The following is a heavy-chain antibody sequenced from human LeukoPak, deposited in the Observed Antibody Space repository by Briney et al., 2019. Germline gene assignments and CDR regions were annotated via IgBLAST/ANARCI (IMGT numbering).Heavy chain of an antibody. V-gene: IGHV1-69*05. CDR2: IIPIFGTA. CDR3: ARAPVDYYDSSGYYYPKYFDY. CDR1: GGTFSSYA. Sequence: ASVKVSCKASGGTFSSYAISWVRQAPGQGLEWMGGIIPIFGTANYAQKFQGRVTITTDESTSTAYMELSSLRSEDTAVYYCARAPVDYYDSSGYYYPKYFDYWGQGTLVTVSS. J-gene: IGHJ4*02. D-gene: IGHD3-22*01.